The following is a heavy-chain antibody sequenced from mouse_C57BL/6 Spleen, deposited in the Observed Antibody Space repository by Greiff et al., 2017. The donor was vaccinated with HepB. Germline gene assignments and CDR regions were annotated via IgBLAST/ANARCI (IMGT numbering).Heavy chain of an antibody. CDR1: GYTFTSYW. CDR2: IYPGNSDT. V-gene: IGHV1-5*01. J-gene: IGHJ1*03. Sequence: VQLQQSGTVLARPGASVKMSCKTSGYTFTSYWMHWVKQRPGQGLEWIGAIYPGNSDTSYNQKFKGKAKLTAVTSASTAYMELSSLTNEDSAVYYWTRPYGYDGWYCDVWGTGTTVTVSS. CDR3: TRPYGYDGWYCDV. D-gene: IGHD2-2*01.